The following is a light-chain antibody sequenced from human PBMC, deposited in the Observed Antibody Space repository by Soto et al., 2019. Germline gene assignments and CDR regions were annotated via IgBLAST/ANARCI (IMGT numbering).Light chain of an antibody. CDR1: QGISSW. J-gene: IGKJ4*01. CDR2: AAS. Sequence: LQKTHSPSSVSASVGDRVTISCRASQGISSWLAWYQQKPGKAPKLLIYAASSFQSGVPSMFSGSGSGTDFTLTISSLQPEDVATYSCQHVNSFPLTFGGGSMV. CDR3: QHVNSFPLT. V-gene: IGKV1-12*01.